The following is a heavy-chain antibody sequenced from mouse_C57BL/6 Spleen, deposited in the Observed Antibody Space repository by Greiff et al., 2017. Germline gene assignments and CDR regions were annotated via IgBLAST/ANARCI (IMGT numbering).Heavy chain of an antibody. CDR1: GYSITSGYY. J-gene: IGHJ1*03. D-gene: IGHD2-12*01. CDR3: ARDYDVGYWYFDV. V-gene: IGHV3-6*01. Sequence: LQQSGPGLVKPSQSLSLTCSVTGYSITSGYYWNWIRQFPGNKLEWMGYISYDGSNNYNPSLKNRISITRDTSKNQFFLKLNSVTTEDTATYYCARDYDVGYWYFDVWGTGTTVTVSS. CDR2: ISYDGSN.